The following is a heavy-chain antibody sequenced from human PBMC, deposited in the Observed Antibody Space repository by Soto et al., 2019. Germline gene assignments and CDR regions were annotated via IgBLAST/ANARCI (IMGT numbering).Heavy chain of an antibody. Sequence: GGSLRLSCAASGFTFSSYSMNWVRQAPGKGLEWVSSISSSSSYIYYADSVKGRFTISRDNAKNSLYLQMNSLRAEDTAVYYCARDDPATIYYYYYMDVWGKGTTVTVSS. D-gene: IGHD5-12*01. J-gene: IGHJ6*03. V-gene: IGHV3-21*01. CDR2: ISSSSSYI. CDR3: ARDDPATIYYYYYMDV. CDR1: GFTFSSYS.